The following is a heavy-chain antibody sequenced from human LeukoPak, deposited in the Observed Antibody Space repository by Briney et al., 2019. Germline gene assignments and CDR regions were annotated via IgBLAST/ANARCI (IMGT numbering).Heavy chain of an antibody. CDR3: ARDRGDYYDSSGYSNWFDP. V-gene: IGHV1-69*04. CDR2: IIPILGIA. J-gene: IGHJ5*02. Sequence: ASVKVSCKASGGTFSSYAISWVRQAPGQGLEWMGRIIPILGIANYAQKFQGRVTITADKSTSTAYMELSSLRSEDTAVYYCARDRGDYYDSSGYSNWFDPWGQGTLVTVSS. D-gene: IGHD3-22*01. CDR1: GGTFSSYA.